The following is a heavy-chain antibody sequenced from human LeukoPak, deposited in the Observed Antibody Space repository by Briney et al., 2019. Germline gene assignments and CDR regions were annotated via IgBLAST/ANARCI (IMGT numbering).Heavy chain of an antibody. V-gene: IGHV3-74*03. D-gene: IGHD3-10*01. CDR1: GFTFRTYW. CDR2: IKSDGSAT. CDR3: ARVGGRGSIGGDC. J-gene: IGHJ4*02. Sequence: GGTLRLSCAASGFTFRTYWMHWVRQAPGQGLVWVSRIKSDGSATTYADFVKRVFTVSRDNAKNKLYLQMSSLRAEDTAMYFCARVGGRGSIGGDCWGQGTLVTVSS.